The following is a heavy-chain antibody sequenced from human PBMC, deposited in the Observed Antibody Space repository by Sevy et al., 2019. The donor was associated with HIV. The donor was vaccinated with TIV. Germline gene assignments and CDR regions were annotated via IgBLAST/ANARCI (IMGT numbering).Heavy chain of an antibody. D-gene: IGHD6-6*01. CDR3: AKELKQLAKNSYYYYFGMDV. J-gene: IGHJ6*02. CDR2: ISWNSGSM. V-gene: IGHV3-9*01. CDR1: GFTFDDYA. Sequence: GGSLRLSCAASGFTFDDYAMHWVRQAPGKGLEWVSGISWNSGSMGYADSVKGRFTISRDNAKNSLYLQMNSLRAEDTALYYCAKELKQLAKNSYYYYFGMDVWGQGTTVTVSS.